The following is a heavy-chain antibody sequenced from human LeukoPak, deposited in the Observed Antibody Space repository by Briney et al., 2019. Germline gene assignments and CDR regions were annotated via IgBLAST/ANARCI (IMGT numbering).Heavy chain of an antibody. CDR1: GGSISSSSYY. Sequence: SETLSLTCTVSGGSISSSSYYWSWIRQPPGKGLEWIGYIYYSGSTNYNPSLKSRVTISVDTSKNQFSLKLSSVTAADAAVYYCARGLTTVFEPWGQGTLVTVSS. D-gene: IGHD4-17*01. J-gene: IGHJ5*02. CDR2: IYYSGST. V-gene: IGHV4-61*01. CDR3: ARGLTTVFEP.